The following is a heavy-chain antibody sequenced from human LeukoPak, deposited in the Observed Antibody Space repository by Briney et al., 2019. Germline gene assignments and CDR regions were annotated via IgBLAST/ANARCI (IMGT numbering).Heavy chain of an antibody. CDR1: GYSFTKYW. J-gene: IGHJ3*02. CDR2: IYPGDSDT. Sequence: GASLQISCKGSGYSFTKYWIAWVRQMPGKGLEWMGIIYPGDSDTRYSPSFQGQVTISADKSISIVYLQWSSLKASDTAMYYCARQDLAFDIWGQGTMVTVSS. CDR3: ARQDLAFDI. V-gene: IGHV5-51*01.